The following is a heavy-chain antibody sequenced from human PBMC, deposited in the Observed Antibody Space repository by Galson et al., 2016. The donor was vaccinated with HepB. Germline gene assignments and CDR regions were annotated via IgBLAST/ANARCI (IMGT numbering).Heavy chain of an antibody. CDR2: ISSSDGYI. CDR3: ARDRQQLLRDYYGMDV. J-gene: IGHJ6*02. V-gene: IGHV3-21*01. Sequence: SLRLSCAASGFTFTSYSINWVRQAPGKGLEWVSSISSSDGYIYYADSVKDRFTISRDTTKNSVFLQMNSLRVEDTAVYYCARDRQQLLRDYYGMDVWGHGTTVTVSS. D-gene: IGHD6-13*01. CDR1: GFTFTSYS.